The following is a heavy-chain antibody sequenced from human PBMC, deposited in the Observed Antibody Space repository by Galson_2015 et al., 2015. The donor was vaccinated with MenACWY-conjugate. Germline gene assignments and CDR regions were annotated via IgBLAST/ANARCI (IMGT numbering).Heavy chain of an antibody. CDR1: GYSFTSYW. CDR2: IDPSDSYT. J-gene: IGHJ3*02. Sequence: QSGAEVTKPGESLRISCKGSGYSFTSYWISWVRQMPGKGLEWMGRIDPSDSYTNYSPSFQGHVTISADKSISTAYLQWSSLKASDTAMYYCATRGDSSGYIEAFDIWGQGTMVTVSS. CDR3: ATRGDSSGYIEAFDI. D-gene: IGHD3-22*01. V-gene: IGHV5-10-1*01.